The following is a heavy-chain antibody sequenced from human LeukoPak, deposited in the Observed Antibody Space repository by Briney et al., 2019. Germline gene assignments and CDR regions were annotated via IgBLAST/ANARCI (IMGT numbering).Heavy chain of an antibody. CDR3: AALVEMATITVY. CDR2: IVVGSGNT. J-gene: IGHJ4*02. V-gene: IGHV1-58*02. CDR1: GFTFTSSA. Sequence: SVKVSCKASGFTFTSSAMQWVRQARGQRLEWIGWIVVGSGNTNYAQKFQERVTITRDMSTSTAYMELSSLRSEDTAVYYCAALVEMATITVYWGQGTLVTVSS. D-gene: IGHD5-24*01.